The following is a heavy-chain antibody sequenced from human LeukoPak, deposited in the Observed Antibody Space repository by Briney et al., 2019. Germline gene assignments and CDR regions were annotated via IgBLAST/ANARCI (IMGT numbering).Heavy chain of an antibody. CDR2: ISSGTSYI. D-gene: IGHD1-1*01. J-gene: IGHJ3*02. Sequence: GGSLRLSCAASGFIFSTYSMNCVRRARGEGLEGVSSISSGTSYIYYAVSVEGRFTIYRDHAKNSLYLQMNSMRAEDTAVYYCARVTTGAFDIWGQGTMVTVSS. V-gene: IGHV3-21*01. CDR1: GFIFSTYS. CDR3: ARVTTGAFDI.